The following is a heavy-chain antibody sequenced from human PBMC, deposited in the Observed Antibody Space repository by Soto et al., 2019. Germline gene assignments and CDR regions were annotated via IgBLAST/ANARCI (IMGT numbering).Heavy chain of an antibody. J-gene: IGHJ3*02. CDR3: ARPHSSGSDAFDI. V-gene: IGHV1-69*13. D-gene: IGHD3-22*01. Sequence: SVKVSCKASGGTFSSYAISWVRQAPGQGLEWMGGIIPIFGTANYAQKFQGRVTITADESTSTAYMELSSLRSEDTAVYYCARPHSSGSDAFDIWGQGTMVTVSS. CDR1: GGTFSSYA. CDR2: IIPIFGTA.